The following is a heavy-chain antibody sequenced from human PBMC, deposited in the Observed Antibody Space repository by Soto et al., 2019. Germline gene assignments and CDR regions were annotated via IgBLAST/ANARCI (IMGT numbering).Heavy chain of an antibody. CDR2: LKSKSEGETT. J-gene: IGHJ4*02. Sequence: EVQLVESGGGLVRPGGSLKLSCAASGFTFSKTWMSWVRQTPGKGLEWVGRLKSKSEGETTDYAAPVKGRFTISRDDSRNTLYVQMNSLRAEDTDIYYCTTSPGYFDYWGQGALVTVSS. CDR1: GFTFSKTW. CDR3: TTSPGYFDY. V-gene: IGHV3-15*01.